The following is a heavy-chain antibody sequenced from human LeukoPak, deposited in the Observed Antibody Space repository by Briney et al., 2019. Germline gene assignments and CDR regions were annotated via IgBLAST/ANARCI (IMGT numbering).Heavy chain of an antibody. Sequence: GSSVKVSCKASGGTFSSYAISWVRQAPGQGLEWMGGIIPIFGTANYAQKFQGRVTITTDESTSTAYMELSSLRSEDTAVYYCARARSFGDYYYYYMDVWGKGTTVTVSS. J-gene: IGHJ6*03. D-gene: IGHD3-16*01. CDR3: ARARSFGDYYYYYMDV. CDR1: GGTFSSYA. V-gene: IGHV1-69*05. CDR2: IIPIFGTA.